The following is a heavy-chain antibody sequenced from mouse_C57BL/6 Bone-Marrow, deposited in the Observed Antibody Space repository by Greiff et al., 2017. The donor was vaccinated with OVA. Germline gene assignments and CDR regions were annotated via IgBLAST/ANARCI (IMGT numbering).Heavy chain of an antibody. D-gene: IGHD4-1*01. CDR1: GYSFTGYY. CDR2: INPSTGGT. J-gene: IGHJ3*01. V-gene: IGHV1-42*01. Sequence: VQLQQSGPELVKPGASVKISCKASGYSFTGYYMNWVKQSPAKSLEWIGEINPSTGGTTYNKQFKAKATLTVAQSSSTAYMQLKSLTSEDSAVDYWARGGTSPFAYWGQGTLVTVSA. CDR3: ARGGTSPFAY.